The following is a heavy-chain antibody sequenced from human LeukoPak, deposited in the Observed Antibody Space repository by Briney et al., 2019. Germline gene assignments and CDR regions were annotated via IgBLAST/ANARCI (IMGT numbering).Heavy chain of an antibody. CDR1: GGSFSGHY. D-gene: IGHD3-16*01. J-gene: IGHJ5*02. CDR2: INHSGST. V-gene: IGHV4-34*01. Sequence: PSETLSLTCSVYGGSFSGHYWSWIRQSPGKGLEWMGEINHSGSTNYNPSLKSRVAISVDTSKNQFSLKLRSVTAADTAVYYCTRGPLWVKERLFDPWGQGTLVTVSS. CDR3: TRGPLWVKERLFDP.